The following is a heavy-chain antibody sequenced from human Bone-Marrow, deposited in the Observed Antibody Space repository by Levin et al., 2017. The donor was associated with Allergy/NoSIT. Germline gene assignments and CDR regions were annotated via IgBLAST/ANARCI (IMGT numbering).Heavy chain of an antibody. CDR2: IRSKAYGETT. Sequence: SCTISGITFGDYAVSWFRQAPGKGLEWLGFIRSKAYGETTEYAASVEGRFIISRDDSKSVAYLQVNNLKSEDTAVYYCARDVATWYYWGQGTLVTVSS. CDR1: GITFGDYA. D-gene: IGHD1-26*01. J-gene: IGHJ4*02. CDR3: ARDVATWYY. V-gene: IGHV3-49*03.